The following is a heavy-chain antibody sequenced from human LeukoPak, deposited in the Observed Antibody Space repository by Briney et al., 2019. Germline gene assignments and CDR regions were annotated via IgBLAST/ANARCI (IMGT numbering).Heavy chain of an antibody. D-gene: IGHD3-10*01. J-gene: IGHJ4*02. Sequence: ASVKVSCKASGYTFTSYGISWVRQAPGQGLEWMGWISAYNGNTNYAQKLQGRVTMTTDTSTSTAYMELRSLRSDDMAVYYCAVVETETGGFDYWGQGTLVTVSS. CDR3: AVVETETGGFDY. CDR2: ISAYNGNT. V-gene: IGHV1-18*03. CDR1: GYTFTSYG.